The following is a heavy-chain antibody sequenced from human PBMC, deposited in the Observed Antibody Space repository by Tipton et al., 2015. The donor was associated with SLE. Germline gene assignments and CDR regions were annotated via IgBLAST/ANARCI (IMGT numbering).Heavy chain of an antibody. CDR1: GFTFSSYG. Sequence: SLRLSCAASGFTFSSYGMHWVRQAPGKGLEWVAFIRYDGSNKYYEDSVKGRFTISRNNSKKTLYLQMTSLRAEEPAVYYCANPELGTFYNWGHGALVTVSS. D-gene: IGHD7-27*01. CDR3: ANPELGTFYN. J-gene: IGHJ4*01. V-gene: IGHV3-30*02. CDR2: IRYDGSNK.